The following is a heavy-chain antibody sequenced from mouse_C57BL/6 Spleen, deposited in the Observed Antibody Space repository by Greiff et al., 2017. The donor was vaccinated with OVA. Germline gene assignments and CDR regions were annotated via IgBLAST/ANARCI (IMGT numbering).Heavy chain of an antibody. V-gene: IGHV10-3*01. CDR2: IRSKSSNYAT. CDR3: VRDQDYSWLAY. CDR1: GFTFNTYA. J-gene: IGHJ3*01. D-gene: IGHD1-1*01. Sequence: EVKLVESGGGLVQPKGSLKLSCAASGFTFNTYAMHWVRQAPGKGLEWVARIRSKSSNYATYYADSVKDRFTISKDDSQSMLYLQMNNQTTEDTAMYLCVRDQDYSWLAYWGQGTLVTVSA.